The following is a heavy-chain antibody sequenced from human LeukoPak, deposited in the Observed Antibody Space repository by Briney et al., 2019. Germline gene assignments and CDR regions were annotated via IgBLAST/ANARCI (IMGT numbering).Heavy chain of an antibody. CDR1: GYTFTSYD. CDR3: ATDPYYYDSSGYSVDY. V-gene: IGHV1-8*01. Sequence: GASVKVSCKASGYTFTSYDINWVRQATGQGLEWMGWMNPNSGNTGYAQKFQGRVTMTEDTSTDTAYMELSSLRSEDTAVYYCATDPYYYDSSGYSVDYWGQGTLVTVSS. J-gene: IGHJ4*02. CDR2: MNPNSGNT. D-gene: IGHD3-22*01.